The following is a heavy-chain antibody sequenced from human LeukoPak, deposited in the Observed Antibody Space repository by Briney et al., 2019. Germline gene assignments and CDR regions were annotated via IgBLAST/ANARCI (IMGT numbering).Heavy chain of an antibody. CDR3: AREGEVPHCSGGSCYDY. Sequence: SETLSLTCAVSGYSISSGYYWGWIRQPPGKGLEWIGSIYHSGSTYYNPSLKSRVTISVDTSKNQFSLKLNSVTAADTAVYYCAREGEVPHCSGGSCYDYWGQGTLVTVSP. D-gene: IGHD2-15*01. V-gene: IGHV4-38-2*02. CDR1: GYSISSGYY. J-gene: IGHJ4*02. CDR2: IYHSGST.